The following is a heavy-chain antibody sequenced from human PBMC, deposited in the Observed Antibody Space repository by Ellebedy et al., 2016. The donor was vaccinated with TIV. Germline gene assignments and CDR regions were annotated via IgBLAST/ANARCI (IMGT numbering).Heavy chain of an antibody. V-gene: IGHV3-43*02. CDR2: ISGDGGRT. D-gene: IGHD3-10*01. Sequence: GESLKISCAASGFTFDDYAMHWVRQAPGQGLECVSLISGDGGRTYYEDSVNGRFTISRDNRRNSLYLQMNSLRSEDTALYYCAKDLGSGSYGYYYGMYVWGQGTTVTVSS. CDR1: GFTFDDYA. CDR3: AKDLGSGSYGYYYGMYV. J-gene: IGHJ6*01.